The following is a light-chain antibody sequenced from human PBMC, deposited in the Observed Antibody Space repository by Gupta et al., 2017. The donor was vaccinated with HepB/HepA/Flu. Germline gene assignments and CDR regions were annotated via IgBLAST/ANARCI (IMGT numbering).Light chain of an antibody. V-gene: IGKV3-20*01. CDR1: QSVNRSY. CDR3: RQHDSSEWT. J-gene: IGKJ1*01. CDR2: GAS. Sequence: ELVLTQSPCTLSLSPGERATLSCRARQSVNRSYLACYQQKPGRAPRLLIYGASNRATNTLDTMSSGRSGGEFTLTIIRREPHDYVVFYCRQHDSSEWTFGQGTKVDVK.